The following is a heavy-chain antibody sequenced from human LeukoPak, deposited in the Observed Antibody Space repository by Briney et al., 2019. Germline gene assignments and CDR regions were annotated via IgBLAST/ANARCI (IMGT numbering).Heavy chain of an antibody. CDR3: VKDGPLGSDF. CDR2: IYTSGST. V-gene: IGHV4-4*07. Sequence: PSETLSLTCTVSGGSISGYYWSWIRQPAGKGLEWIGHIYTSGSTNYNPSLKSRVTISVDKSKNQFSLELTSVTAADTAVYYCVKDGPLGSDFWGQGTQVTVSS. D-gene: IGHD2-15*01. J-gene: IGHJ4*02. CDR1: GGSISGYY.